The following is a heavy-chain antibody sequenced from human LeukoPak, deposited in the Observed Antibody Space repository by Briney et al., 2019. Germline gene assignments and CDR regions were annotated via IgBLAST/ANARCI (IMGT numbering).Heavy chain of an antibody. V-gene: IGHV3-21*01. CDR2: ISSSSSYI. CDR3: AGSTYYYDSSAPRY. CDR1: GFTFDDYT. D-gene: IGHD3-22*01. J-gene: IGHJ4*02. Sequence: GGSLRLSCAASGFTFDDYTMHWVRQAPGKGLEWVSSISSSSSYIYYADSVKGRFTISRDNAKNSLYLQMNSLRAEDTAVYYCAGSTYYYDSSAPRYWGQGTLVTVSS.